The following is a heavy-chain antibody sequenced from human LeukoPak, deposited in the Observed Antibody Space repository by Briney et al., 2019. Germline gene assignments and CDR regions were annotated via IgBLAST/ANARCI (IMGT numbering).Heavy chain of an antibody. CDR3: ARAVYDILTGYSGLCDY. D-gene: IGHD3-9*01. CDR1: GYTFTGDY. J-gene: IGHJ4*02. CDR2: INPNSGGT. Sequence: GASVKASCKASGYTFTGDYMHWVRQAPGQGLEWMGWINPNSGGTNYAQKFQGRVTMTRDTSISTAYMELSRLRSDDTAVYYCARAVYDILTGYSGLCDYWGQGTLVTVSS. V-gene: IGHV1-2*02.